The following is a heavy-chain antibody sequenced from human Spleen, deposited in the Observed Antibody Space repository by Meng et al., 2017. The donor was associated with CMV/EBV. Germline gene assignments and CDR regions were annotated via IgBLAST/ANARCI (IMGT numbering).Heavy chain of an antibody. CDR3: AILQATGL. Sequence: ASVKVSCKASGYNFTGYYMHWVRQAPGQGLEWMGWMNPHSGNTVFAQKFQGRITMTRSTSITTAYMELSGLRSEDAAVYYCAILQATGLWGQGTLVTVSS. V-gene: IGHV1-8*02. J-gene: IGHJ4*02. D-gene: IGHD3/OR15-3a*01. CDR2: MNPHSGNT. CDR1: GYNFTGYY.